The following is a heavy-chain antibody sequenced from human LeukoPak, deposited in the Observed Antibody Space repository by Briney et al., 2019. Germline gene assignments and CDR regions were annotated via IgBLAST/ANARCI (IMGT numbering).Heavy chain of an antibody. D-gene: IGHD2-21*02. J-gene: IGHJ4*02. CDR1: GYTFTDYA. CDR2: INPSSGST. CDR3: ARDRAYCGSDCAPDY. V-gene: IGHV1-46*01. Sequence: ASVKVSCKASGYTFTDYAITWVRQAPGQGLEWMGIINPSSGSTNYAQKFQGRVTMTRDTSTSTVYMEMSSLRSEDTAVYYCARDRAYCGSDCAPDYWGQGTLVTVSS.